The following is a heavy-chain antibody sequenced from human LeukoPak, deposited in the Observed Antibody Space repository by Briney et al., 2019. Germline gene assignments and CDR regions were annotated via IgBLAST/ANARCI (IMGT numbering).Heavy chain of an antibody. J-gene: IGHJ3*02. D-gene: IGHD2-21*02. CDR3: AGVVTSDDAFDI. CDR1: GFTFSSYW. V-gene: IGHV3-74*01. Sequence: GGSLRLSCAASGFTFSSYWMHWVRQAPGKGLVWVSRINTDGSSTSYADSVKGRFTISRDNSKNTLYLQMNSLRAEDTAVYYCAGVVTSDDAFDIWGQGTMVTVSS. CDR2: INTDGSST.